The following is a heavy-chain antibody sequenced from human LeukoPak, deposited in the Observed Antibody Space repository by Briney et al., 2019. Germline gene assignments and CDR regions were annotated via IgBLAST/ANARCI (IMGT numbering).Heavy chain of an antibody. CDR2: IYSGGST. D-gene: IGHD6-6*01. J-gene: IGHJ4*02. CDR1: EFSVGSNY. CDR3: ARESFAARWD. V-gene: IGHV3-66*01. Sequence: GGSLRLSCAASEFSVGSNYMTWVRQAPGKGLEWVSLIYSGGSTYYADSVKGRFTISRDNSKNTLYLQMNSLRAEDTAVYYCARESFAARWDWGQGTLVTVSS.